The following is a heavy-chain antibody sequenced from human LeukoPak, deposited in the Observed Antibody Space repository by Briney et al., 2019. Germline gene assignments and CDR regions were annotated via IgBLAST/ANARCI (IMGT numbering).Heavy chain of an antibody. J-gene: IGHJ4*02. CDR2: FHNSRTS. Sequence: PSETLSLTCTVSDDSISDYYRGWIRQPPGKGLEWIGYFHNSRTSTYNPSLKSRVTISADTSKNQFSLKLNSLTTADTAVYYCTRGAGWLIDYWGQGILVTVSS. V-gene: IGHV4-59*01. CDR1: DDSISDYY. D-gene: IGHD3-16*01. CDR3: TRGAGWLIDY.